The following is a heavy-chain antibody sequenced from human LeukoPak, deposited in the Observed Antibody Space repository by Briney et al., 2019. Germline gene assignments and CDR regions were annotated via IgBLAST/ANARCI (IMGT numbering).Heavy chain of an antibody. CDR1: SGSMTDSC. J-gene: IGHJ4*02. D-gene: IGHD3-22*01. CDR3: TREGYDRSGYYLDF. CDR2: IYPDGRI. Sequence: SETLSLTCSVSSGSMTDSCWSWFRQAPGKGFEWLGFIYPDGRIEYSLSLRSRVTFSVATSKLEATVRLSSVTASDTAVYYCTREGYDRSGYYLDFWGQGTLVTVSS. V-gene: IGHV4-59*12.